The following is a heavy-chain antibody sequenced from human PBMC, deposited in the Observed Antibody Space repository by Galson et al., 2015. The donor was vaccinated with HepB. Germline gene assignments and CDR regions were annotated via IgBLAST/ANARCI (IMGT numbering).Heavy chain of an antibody. V-gene: IGHV1-69*02. CDR1: GGTFSSYT. CDR3: ARSIGLGTPTLYYFDY. Sequence: SVKVSCKASGGTFSSYTISWVRQAPGQGLEWMGRIIPILGIANYAQKFQGRVTITADKSTSTAYMELSSLRSEDTAVYYCARSIGLGTPTLYYFDYWGQGTLVTVSS. CDR2: IIPILGIA. J-gene: IGHJ4*02. D-gene: IGHD7-27*01.